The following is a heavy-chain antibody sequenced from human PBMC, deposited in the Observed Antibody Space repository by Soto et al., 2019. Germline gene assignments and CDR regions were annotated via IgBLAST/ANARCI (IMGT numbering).Heavy chain of an antibody. CDR1: GCRFTSYW. D-gene: IGHD3-9*01. CDR2: IYPGDSDT. Sequence: GESRKISCKGSGCRFTSYWIGWVRQMPGKGLEWMGIIYPGDSDTRYSPSFQGQVTISADKSISTAYLQWSSLKASDTAMYYCARALPYYDILTGYFARDFDYWGQGTLVTVSS. J-gene: IGHJ4*02. V-gene: IGHV5-51*01. CDR3: ARALPYYDILTGYFARDFDY.